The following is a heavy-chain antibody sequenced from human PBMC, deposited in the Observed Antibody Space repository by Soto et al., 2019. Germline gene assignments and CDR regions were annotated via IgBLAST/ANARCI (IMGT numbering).Heavy chain of an antibody. CDR2: ISYDGSNK. Sequence: GGSLRLSCAASGFTFSSYGMHWVRQAPGKGLEWVAVISYDGSNKYYADSVKGRFTISRDNSKNTLYLQMNSLRAEDTAVYYCAKDINGYYYDSSGSYYYYGMDVWGQGTTVTVSS. V-gene: IGHV3-30*18. D-gene: IGHD3-22*01. CDR3: AKDINGYYYDSSGSYYYYGMDV. CDR1: GFTFSSYG. J-gene: IGHJ6*02.